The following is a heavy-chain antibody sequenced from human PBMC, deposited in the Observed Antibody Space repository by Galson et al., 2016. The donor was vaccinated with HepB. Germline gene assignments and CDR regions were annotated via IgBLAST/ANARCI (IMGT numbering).Heavy chain of an antibody. CDR3: ASRADHYEFNY. CDR1: GVSINTHH. J-gene: IGHJ4*02. V-gene: IGHV4-59*11. Sequence: ETLSLTCAVSGVSINTHHWNWIRQPPGKGLAWIGYASHTGSTNYNPSLKSRVTISGDTSKNHFSLRLTSVTAADTAVYYCASRADHYEFNYGGQGILVTVSS. D-gene: IGHD3-22*01. CDR2: ASHTGST.